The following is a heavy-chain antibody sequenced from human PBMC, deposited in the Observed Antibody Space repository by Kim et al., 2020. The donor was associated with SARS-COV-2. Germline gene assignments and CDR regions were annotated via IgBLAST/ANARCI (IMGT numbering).Heavy chain of an antibody. D-gene: IGHD6-13*01. CDR3: ARGLQQQLAYFDY. V-gene: IGHV4-59*09. J-gene: IGHJ4*02. Sequence: YTPSRQSRVTRSVDTSKNQFSRKLRSVTAADTAVYYCARGLQQQLAYFDYWGQGTLVTVSS.